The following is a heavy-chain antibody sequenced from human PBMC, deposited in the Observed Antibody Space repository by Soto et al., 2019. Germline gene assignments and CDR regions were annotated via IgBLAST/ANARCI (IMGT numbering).Heavy chain of an antibody. Sequence: SETLSLTCAVSVYSISIVYYWGWIRHPPGRGLEGMGSIYHSGSTYYNPSLKSRVTISVDTSKNQFSLKLSSVTAADTAVYYCARDTMHYDFWSGYQYYYYYGMDVWGQGTTVTVSS. CDR2: IYHSGST. CDR3: ARDTMHYDFWSGYQYYYYYGMDV. J-gene: IGHJ6*02. V-gene: IGHV4-38-2*02. CDR1: VYSISIVYY. D-gene: IGHD3-3*01.